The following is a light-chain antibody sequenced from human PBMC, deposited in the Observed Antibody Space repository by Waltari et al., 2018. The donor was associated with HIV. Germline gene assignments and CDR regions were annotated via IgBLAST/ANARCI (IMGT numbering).Light chain of an antibody. V-gene: IGKV3-15*01. J-gene: IGKJ4*01. Sequence: EIVLTQSPGTLSLSPGERATLSCRASQSVTSSYLAWYQQTPGQAPRLLIYGASTRATGIPARFSGSGSGTEFTLTISSLQSEDFAVYYCQQDNNWPPVTFGGGTKVEIK. CDR3: QQDNNWPPVT. CDR2: GAS. CDR1: QSVTSSY.